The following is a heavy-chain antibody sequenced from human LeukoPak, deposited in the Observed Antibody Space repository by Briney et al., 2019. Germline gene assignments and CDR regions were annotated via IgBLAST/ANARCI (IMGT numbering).Heavy chain of an antibody. CDR3: AKDGLYYDGSEHVYYFDS. J-gene: IGHJ4*02. CDR1: GFTFSRSA. V-gene: IGHV3-23*01. CDR2: IIYSGGAT. Sequence: GGSLRLSCAASGFTFSRSAMTWVRQGPGTGLEFVASIIYSGGATYYADSVKGRFTISRDNSKNTLYLQMSSLRAEDTALYYCAKDGLYYDGSEHVYYFDSWGQGTLVTVSS. D-gene: IGHD3-22*01.